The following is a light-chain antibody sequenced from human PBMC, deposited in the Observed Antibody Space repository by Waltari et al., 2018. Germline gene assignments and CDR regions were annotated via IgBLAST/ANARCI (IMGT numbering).Light chain of an antibody. V-gene: IGKV3-20*01. Sequence: ETVLTQSPGTLSLSPGERATLSCRASQSVSKYLAWYQQKPGQAPRLLIDDASSRASGIPDRFRGSGSGTDFSLTISRLEPEDFAVYYCQKYVSLPATFGQGTKVEI. J-gene: IGKJ1*01. CDR2: DAS. CDR3: QKYVSLPAT. CDR1: QSVSKY.